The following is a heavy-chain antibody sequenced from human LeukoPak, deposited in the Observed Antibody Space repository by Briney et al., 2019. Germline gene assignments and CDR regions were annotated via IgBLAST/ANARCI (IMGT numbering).Heavy chain of an antibody. D-gene: IGHD6-6*01. J-gene: IGHJ4*02. CDR1: GGSISSSSYY. V-gene: IGHV4-39*01. CDR2: IYYSGST. Sequence: TETLSLTCPVSGGSISSSSYYWGWIRQPPGKGLEWIGSIYYSGSTYYNPSLKSRVTISVDTSKNQFSLKLSSVTAADTTVYYCARGEKGSSSGSINYWGQGTLVTVSS. CDR3: ARGEKGSSSGSINY.